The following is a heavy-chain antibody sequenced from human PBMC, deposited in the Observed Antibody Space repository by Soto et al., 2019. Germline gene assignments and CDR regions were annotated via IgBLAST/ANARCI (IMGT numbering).Heavy chain of an antibody. Sequence: PSETLSLTCTVSGGSTRNSGYYWGWIRQPPGKGLEWIGIINYSGATYYNPSLKSRLTISVDTSKNQFFLNLRSVTATDTVIYYCARRTYNTSPYAPWGRGTLVTVSS. CDR1: GGSTRNSGYY. D-gene: IGHD3-10*01. J-gene: IGHJ5*02. CDR2: INYSGAT. CDR3: ARRTYNTSPYAP. V-gene: IGHV4-39*01.